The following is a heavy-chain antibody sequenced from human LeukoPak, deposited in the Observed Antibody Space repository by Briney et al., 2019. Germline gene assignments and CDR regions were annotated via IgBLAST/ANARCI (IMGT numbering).Heavy chain of an antibody. CDR2: IYTTGST. CDR1: GGSINNYY. J-gene: IGHJ4*02. Sequence: SETLSLTCTVSGGSINNYYWSWIRQPAGKGLEWVGRIYTTGSTNYNPSLKSRITLSVDTSKNQFSLKLSSVTAADTAVYYCARSGSYSGPYVYWGQGTVVTVSS. CDR3: ARSGSYSGPYVY. D-gene: IGHD1-26*01. V-gene: IGHV4-4*07.